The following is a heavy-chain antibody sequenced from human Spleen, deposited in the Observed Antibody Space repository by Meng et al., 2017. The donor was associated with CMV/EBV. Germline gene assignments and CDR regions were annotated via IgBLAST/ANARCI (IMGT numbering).Heavy chain of an antibody. Sequence: YGASFRDYYGSWIRQPPGKGLEWIGDINHIGSTDYGPSLESRITISVDTSKNQFSLRLTSVTAADTAVYYCASGRKIFGIPPRGSDYWGPGTLVTVSS. J-gene: IGHJ4*02. V-gene: IGHV4-34*01. CDR3: ASGRKIFGIPPRGSDY. CDR1: GASFRDYY. CDR2: INHIGST. D-gene: IGHD3-3*01.